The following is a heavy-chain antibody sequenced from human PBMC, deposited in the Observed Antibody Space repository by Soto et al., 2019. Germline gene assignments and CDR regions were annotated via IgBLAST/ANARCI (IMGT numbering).Heavy chain of an antibody. J-gene: IGHJ3*02. Sequence: ASVKVSCKASGYTFSSYAMHWVRQAPGQMLEWMGWISAGNGNTTYSQKFQDRVTITRDTSASTAYMELSSLRSEDTAVYYCARGVDIVAALGVDAFDIWGQGTMVTVSS. V-gene: IGHV1-3*01. CDR3: ARGVDIVAALGVDAFDI. CDR1: GYTFSSYA. CDR2: ISAGNGNT. D-gene: IGHD5-12*01.